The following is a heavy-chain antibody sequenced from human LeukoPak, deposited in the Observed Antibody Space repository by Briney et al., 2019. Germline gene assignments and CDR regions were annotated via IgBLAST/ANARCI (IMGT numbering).Heavy chain of an antibody. D-gene: IGHD4-17*01. CDR2: IWYDGSNK. V-gene: IGHV3-33*01. CDR1: GFTFSSYG. Sequence: PGGSLRLSCAPSGFTFSSYGMHWVRQAPGKGLEWVAVIWYDGSNKYYADSVKGRFTISRDNSKNTMYLQMHSLRAEDTAVYYCARDPATEGYYLDYRGQGTLVTVSS. CDR3: ARDPATEGYYLDY. J-gene: IGHJ4*02.